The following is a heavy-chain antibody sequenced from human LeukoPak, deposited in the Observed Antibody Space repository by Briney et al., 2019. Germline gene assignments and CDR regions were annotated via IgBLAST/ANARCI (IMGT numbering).Heavy chain of an antibody. CDR3: ARHVRDRRVGAPDY. CDR1: GGSISTSGYY. V-gene: IGHV4-39*01. CDR2: IFYSGST. J-gene: IGHJ4*02. D-gene: IGHD1-26*01. Sequence: SETLSLTCTVSGGSISTSGYYWGWIRQPPGKGMEWFASIFYSGSTHYNPSLKSRVTISGDTSKNQFSLKVSSVTAADTAVYYCARHVRDRRVGAPDYWGQGNLVTVSS.